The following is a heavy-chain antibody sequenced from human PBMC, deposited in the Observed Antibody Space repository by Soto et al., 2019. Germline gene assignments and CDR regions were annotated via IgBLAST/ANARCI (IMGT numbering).Heavy chain of an antibody. CDR2: IYHSGST. V-gene: IGHV4-4*02. CDR1: GGSISSSNW. D-gene: IGHD3-16*01. J-gene: IGHJ4*02. Sequence: SETLSLTCAVSGGSISSSNWWRWVRQPPGKGLEWIGEIYHSGSTNYTTSLKSRVTISVDTSKNQVSLKLSSVTAADTAVYYCARTTAFVSGTYPPAHFDYWGQGTRVTVSS. CDR3: ARTTAFVSGTYPPAHFDY.